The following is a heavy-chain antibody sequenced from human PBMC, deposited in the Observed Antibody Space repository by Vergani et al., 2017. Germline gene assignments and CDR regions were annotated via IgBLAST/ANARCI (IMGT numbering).Heavy chain of an antibody. CDR3: ARDRIGVAAAGTGFDP. Sequence: VQLVESGGGLVKPGGSLRLSCAASGFTFSDFSMSWVRQAPGKGLEWVAVIWYDGSNKYYADSVKGRFTISRDNSKNTLYLQMNSLRAEDTAVYYCARDRIGVAAAGTGFDPWGQGTLVTVSS. D-gene: IGHD6-13*01. CDR2: IWYDGSNK. J-gene: IGHJ5*02. V-gene: IGHV3-33*08. CDR1: GFTFSDFS.